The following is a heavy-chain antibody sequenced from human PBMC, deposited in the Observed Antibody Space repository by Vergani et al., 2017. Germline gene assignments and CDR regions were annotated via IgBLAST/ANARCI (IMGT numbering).Heavy chain of an antibody. D-gene: IGHD3-3*01. CDR2: IIPILGIA. J-gene: IGHJ6*02. CDR3: ARGGGTIFGGGQQAPPYYYYGMDV. V-gene: IGHV1-69*04. CDR1: GGTFSSYA. Sequence: QVQLVQSGAEVKKPGSSVKVSCKASGGTFSSYAISWVRQAPGQGLEWMGRIIPILGIANYAQKFQGRVTITADKSTRTTYMELSSLRSEDTAVYYCARGGGTIFGGGQQAPPYYYYGMDVWGQGTTVTVSS.